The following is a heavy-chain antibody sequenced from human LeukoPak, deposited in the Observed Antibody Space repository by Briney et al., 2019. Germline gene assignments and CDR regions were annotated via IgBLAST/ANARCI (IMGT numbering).Heavy chain of an antibody. D-gene: IGHD3-3*01. J-gene: IGHJ5*02. CDR2: ISYDGSNK. CDR1: GFTFSSYA. V-gene: IGHV3-30*01. Sequence: GRSLRLSCAASGFTFSSYAMHWVRQAPGKGLEWVAVISYDGSNKYYADSVKGRFTISRDNSKNTLYLQMNSLRAGDTAVYYCARDPVTDFWSGYYTYNWFDPWGQGTLVTVSS. CDR3: ARDPVTDFWSGYYTYNWFDP.